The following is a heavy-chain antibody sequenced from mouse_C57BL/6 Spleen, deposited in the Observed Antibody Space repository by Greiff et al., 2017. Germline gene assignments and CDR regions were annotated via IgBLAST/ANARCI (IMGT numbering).Heavy chain of an antibody. CDR2: IYPRSGST. D-gene: IGHD1-1*01. CDR3: ARSFISTRYFDV. J-gene: IGHJ1*03. Sequence: VQLQQSGAELARPGASVKLSCKASGYTFTSYGISWVKQRTGQGLEWIGEIYPRSGSTYYNEKFKGKATLTADKSSSTAYMELRSLTSEDSAVYFCARSFISTRYFDVWGTGTTVTVSS. V-gene: IGHV1-81*01. CDR1: GYTFTSYG.